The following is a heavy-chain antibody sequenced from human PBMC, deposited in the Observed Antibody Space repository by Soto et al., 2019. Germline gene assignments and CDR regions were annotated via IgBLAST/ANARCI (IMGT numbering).Heavy chain of an antibody. V-gene: IGHV1-46*01. CDR3: ARDGVVVPSALYYFDY. CDR1: GYTFTSYY. CDR2: INPSGYGT. Sequence: ASVKVSCKASGYTFTSYYMHWVRQAPGQGLEWMGIINPSGYGTSYAQKFQGGVTVTRDTSTSTFYMELRSLRSDDTAVYFCARDGVVVPSALYYFDYWGQGTLVTVSS. J-gene: IGHJ4*02. D-gene: IGHD2-2*01.